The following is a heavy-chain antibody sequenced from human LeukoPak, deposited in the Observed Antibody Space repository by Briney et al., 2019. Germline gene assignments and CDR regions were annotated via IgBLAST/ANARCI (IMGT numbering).Heavy chain of an antibody. V-gene: IGHV1-18*04. J-gene: IGHJ6*02. CDR2: ISAYNGNT. CDR1: GYTFTSYY. CDR3: ARDPSGHGDYGMDA. D-gene: IGHD5-24*01. Sequence: ASAKVSCKASGYTFTSYYMHWVRQAPGQGLEWMGWISAYNGNTNYAQKLQGRVTMTTDTSTSTAYMELRSLRSDDTAVYYCARDPSGHGDYGMDAWGQGTTVTVSS.